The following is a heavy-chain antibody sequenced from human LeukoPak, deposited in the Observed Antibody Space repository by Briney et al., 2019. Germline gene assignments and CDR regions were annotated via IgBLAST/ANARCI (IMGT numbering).Heavy chain of an antibody. D-gene: IGHD3-9*01. Sequence: SETLYLTCTVSGGSISSYYWSWIRQPPGKGLEWIGYIYYSGSTNYNPSLKSRVTISVDTSKNQFSLKLSSVTAADTAVYYCARHFDTLGWFDPWGQGTLVTVSS. CDR3: ARHFDTLGWFDP. J-gene: IGHJ5*02. V-gene: IGHV4-59*08. CDR1: GGSISSYY. CDR2: IYYSGST.